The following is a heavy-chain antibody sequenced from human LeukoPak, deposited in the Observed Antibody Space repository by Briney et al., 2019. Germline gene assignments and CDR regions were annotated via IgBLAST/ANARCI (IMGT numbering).Heavy chain of an antibody. V-gene: IGHV4-59*01. J-gene: IGHJ4*02. CDR2: IYYSGST. D-gene: IGHD3-22*01. CDR1: GGSISSYY. CDR3: ARAPDDSSGYYPLDY. Sequence: SETLSLTCTVSGGSISSYYWSWIRQPPGKGLEWIGYIYYSGSTNYNPSLKSRVTISVDTSKNQFSLKLNSVTAADTAVYYCARAPDDSSGYYPLDYWGRGTLVTVSS.